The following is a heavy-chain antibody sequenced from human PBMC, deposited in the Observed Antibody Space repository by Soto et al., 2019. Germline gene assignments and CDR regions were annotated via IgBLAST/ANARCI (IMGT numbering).Heavy chain of an antibody. J-gene: IGHJ4*02. CDR2: IGGSGDNT. Sequence: PRGSLVVSCAPSGFTFSIYAISWVRQAPGKGLEWVSGIGGSGDNTYYADSVRGRFTISRDNSRNTLYLQMNSLRAEDTALYYCAKTISGYFWAGDSWGRGTMVTVSS. V-gene: IGHV3-23*01. CDR3: AKTISGYFWAGDS. CDR1: GFTFSIYA. D-gene: IGHD5-12*01.